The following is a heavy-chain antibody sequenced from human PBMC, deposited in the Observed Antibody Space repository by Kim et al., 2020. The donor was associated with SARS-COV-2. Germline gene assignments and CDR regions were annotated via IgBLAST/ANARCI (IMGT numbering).Heavy chain of an antibody. D-gene: IGHD1-26*01. V-gene: IGHV1-3*01. CDR2: T. Sequence: TKYSQKFQGRVTITRDTAASTAYMELSSLRSEDTAVYYCAAPIGGGSYVLWGQGTLVTVSS. J-gene: IGHJ4*02. CDR3: AAPIGGGSYVL.